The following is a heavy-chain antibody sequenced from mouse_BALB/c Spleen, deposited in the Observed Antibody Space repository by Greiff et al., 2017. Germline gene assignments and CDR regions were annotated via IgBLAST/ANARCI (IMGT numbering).Heavy chain of an antibody. CDR1: GYTFTSYW. CDR3: ASDGY. J-gene: IGHJ2*01. D-gene: IGHD2-3*01. V-gene: IGHV1-87*01. Sequence: QVQLQQSGAELARPGASVKLSCKASGYTFTSYWMQWVKQRPGQGLEWIGAIYPGDGDTRYTQKFKGKATLTADKSSSTAYMQLSSLASEDSAVYYCASDGYWGQGTTLTVSS. CDR2: IYPGDGDT.